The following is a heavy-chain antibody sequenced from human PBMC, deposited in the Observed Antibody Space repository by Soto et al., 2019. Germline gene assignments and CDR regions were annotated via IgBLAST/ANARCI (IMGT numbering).Heavy chain of an antibody. CDR2: IDYNGVT. CDR3: GRVMIGTSRHTDSDY. J-gene: IGHJ4*02. D-gene: IGHD2-2*01. CDR1: AASISSRDYY. Sequence: PSETLSLTCSLSAASISSRDYYWGWIRQTPGKGLEWIGNIDYNGVTYYNPSLKSRVTVSKDTSKNQFSLKVASVTAADTAIYYCGRVMIGTSRHTDSDYWGQGTQVTVSS. V-gene: IGHV4-39*01.